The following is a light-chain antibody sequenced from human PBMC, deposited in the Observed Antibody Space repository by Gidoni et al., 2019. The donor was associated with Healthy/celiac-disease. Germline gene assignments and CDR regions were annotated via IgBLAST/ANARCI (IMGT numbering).Light chain of an antibody. V-gene: IGLV1-47*01. CDR1: SSYIGSNY. CDR2: RNN. J-gene: IGLJ2*01. Sequence: QSVLPQPPSASGTPGQRLTIPCSGSSSYIGSNYVYWYQQRPGTAPKLLIYRNNQRPSGVPDRFSGSKSGTSASLAISGLRSEDEADYYCAAWDDSRSGVVFGGGTKLTVL. CDR3: AAWDDSRSGVV.